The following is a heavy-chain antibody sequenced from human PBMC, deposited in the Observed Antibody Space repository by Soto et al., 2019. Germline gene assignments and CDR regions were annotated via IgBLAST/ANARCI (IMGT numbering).Heavy chain of an antibody. CDR1: GYTFTSYY. CDR3: ARGDNTDYYYYMDV. J-gene: IGHJ6*03. D-gene: IGHD1-1*01. V-gene: IGHV1-46*03. Sequence: QVQLVQSGAEVKKPGASVKVSCKASGYTFTSYYMHWVRQAPGLGLEWIGIINPSGGSTRYAEKFQGRVTMTRDTSTSTVYMELSSLRSEDTAVYYCARGDNTDYYYYMDVWGKGTTVTVSS. CDR2: INPSGGST.